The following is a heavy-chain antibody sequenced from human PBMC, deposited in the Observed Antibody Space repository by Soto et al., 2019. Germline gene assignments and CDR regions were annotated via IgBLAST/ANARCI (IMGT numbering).Heavy chain of an antibody. J-gene: IGHJ4*02. CDR1: GGTFSSYG. V-gene: IGHV1-69*08. D-gene: IGHD6-13*01. Sequence: QVQLVQSGAEVKKPGSSVRVSCKASGGTFSSYGISWVRQAPGQGLEWMGRIIPILDTVNYAQKFQGRVTITADRSTRTAYMELTSLRSEDTAVYFCGRKAAVQQALDYWGQGTLVIVSS. CDR2: IIPILDTV. CDR3: GRKAAVQQALDY.